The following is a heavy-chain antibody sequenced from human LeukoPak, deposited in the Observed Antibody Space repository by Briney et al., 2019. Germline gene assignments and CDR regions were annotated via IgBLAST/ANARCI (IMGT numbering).Heavy chain of an antibody. CDR2: IKSKTDGGTT. V-gene: IGHV3-15*01. D-gene: IGHD2-21*02. J-gene: IGHJ5*02. Sequence: GGSLRLSCAASGFTFSNAWKIWVRQAPGRGLEWVGRIKSKTDGGTTDYAAPVKGRFTISRDDSKNTLYLQMNSLRTEDTAVYYCSRDKNWFGPNCQGTLVTVSS. CDR3: SRDKNWFGP. CDR1: GFTFSNAW.